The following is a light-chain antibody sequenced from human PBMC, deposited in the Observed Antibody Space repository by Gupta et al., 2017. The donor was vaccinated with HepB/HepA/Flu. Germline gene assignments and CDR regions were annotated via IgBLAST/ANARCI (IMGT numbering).Light chain of an antibody. CDR2: KAS. V-gene: IGKV1-5*03. CDR3: QQYNNYWT. Sequence: DIQMTQSPSTLSASVADRVTITCRASQSISWWLTCYQQKPGKAHKLLIYKASSLESGVPSTFSGSGSGTEFTLIISSLQPDDFATYYCQQYNNYWTFGLGTKVEFK. J-gene: IGKJ1*01. CDR1: QSISWW.